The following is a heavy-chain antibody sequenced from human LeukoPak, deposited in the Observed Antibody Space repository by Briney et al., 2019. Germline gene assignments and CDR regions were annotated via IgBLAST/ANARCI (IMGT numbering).Heavy chain of an antibody. CDR2: INPSGGST. CDR3: ARARDFARYSGYKYYMDV. J-gene: IGHJ6*03. CDR1: GYTFTSYD. V-gene: IGHV1-46*01. D-gene: IGHD5-12*01. Sequence: ASVKVSCRASGYTFTSYDMHWVRQAPGQGLEWMGIINPSGGSTSYAQKFQGRVTMTRDMSTSTAYMELSSLGSEDTAVYYCARARDFARYSGYKYYMDVWGKGTTVTVSS.